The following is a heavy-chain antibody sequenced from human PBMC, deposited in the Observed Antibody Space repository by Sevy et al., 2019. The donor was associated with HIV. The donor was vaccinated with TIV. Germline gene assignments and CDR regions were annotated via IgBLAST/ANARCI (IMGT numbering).Heavy chain of an antibody. D-gene: IGHD5-18*01. J-gene: IGHJ3*02. V-gene: IGHV1-69*13. CDR2: IIPIFGTA. CDR3: AGDLERGYSHRTSGDAFDI. Sequence: ASVKVSCKASGGTFSSYAISWVRQAPGQGLEWMGGIIPIFGTANYAQKFQGRVTITADESTSTAYMELSSLRSEDTAVYYCAGDLERGYSHRTSGDAFDIWGQGTMVTVSS. CDR1: GGTFSSYA.